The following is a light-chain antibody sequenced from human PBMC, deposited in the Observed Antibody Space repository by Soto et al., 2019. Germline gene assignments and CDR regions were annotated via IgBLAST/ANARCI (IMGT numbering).Light chain of an antibody. CDR3: QVWDRSSDHVI. J-gene: IGLJ2*01. Sequence: SYELTQPPSKSVAPGKRARITCGGNNIGSKSVHWFQQKSGQAPVLVIYYDTGRPSGIPERFSGSNFGDTATLTISRVAVGDEADYYCQVWDRSSDHVIFGEGTKLTVL. CDR1: NIGSKS. CDR2: YDT. V-gene: IGLV3-21*04.